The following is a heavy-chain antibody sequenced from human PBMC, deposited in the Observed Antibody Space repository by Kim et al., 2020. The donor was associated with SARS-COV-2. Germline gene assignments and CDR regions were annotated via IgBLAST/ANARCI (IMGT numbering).Heavy chain of an antibody. J-gene: IGHJ4*02. Sequence: NNKYSQTFQGRVTIAREASASTAYMELSSLRSEDTAVYYCATLNPGYWGQGTLVTVSS. CDR3: ATLNPGY. CDR2: NN. V-gene: IGHV1-3*01.